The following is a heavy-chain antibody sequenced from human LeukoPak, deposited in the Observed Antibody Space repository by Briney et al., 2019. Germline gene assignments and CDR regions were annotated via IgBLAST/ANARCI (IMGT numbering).Heavy chain of an antibody. Sequence: SETLSLTCTVSSGSISSSSYYWGWIRQPPGQGLEWIGTVYYSGSTYYNPSLKSRVTISVDTSKNQFSLKLSSVTAADTAVYYCARHQHSGSYYVGAFDIWGQGTTVTVSS. D-gene: IGHD1-26*01. CDR1: SGSISSSSYY. CDR3: ARHQHSGSYYVGAFDI. V-gene: IGHV4-39*01. J-gene: IGHJ3*02. CDR2: VYYSGST.